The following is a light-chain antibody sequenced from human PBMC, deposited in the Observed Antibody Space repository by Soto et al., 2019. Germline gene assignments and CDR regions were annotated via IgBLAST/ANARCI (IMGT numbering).Light chain of an antibody. CDR3: QQSHTTPYT. Sequence: DIQMTQSPSSLSASEGDRVTITCRASQNINNYLNWYQHKLGQAPKLLIYAASGLQSGVPSRFICSGSGTDFTLTITSVQGEDFASYFCQQSHTTPYTFGRGTKLEV. CDR1: QNINNY. J-gene: IGKJ2*01. CDR2: AAS. V-gene: IGKV1-39*01.